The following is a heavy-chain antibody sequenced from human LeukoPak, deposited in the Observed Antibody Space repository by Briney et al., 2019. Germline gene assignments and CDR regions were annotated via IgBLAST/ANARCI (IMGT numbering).Heavy chain of an antibody. CDR3: ASQYYYDSSGAAFDY. D-gene: IGHD3-22*01. CDR1: GGSISSSGYY. Sequence: PSETLSLTCTVSGGSISSSGYYWGWIRQPPGKGLEWIGSVDYTGITSHSPSLKSRVTISVDTSKNQFSLKLSSVTAADTAVYYCASQYYYDSSGAAFDYWGQGTLVTVSS. CDR2: VDYTGIT. V-gene: IGHV4-39*07. J-gene: IGHJ4*02.